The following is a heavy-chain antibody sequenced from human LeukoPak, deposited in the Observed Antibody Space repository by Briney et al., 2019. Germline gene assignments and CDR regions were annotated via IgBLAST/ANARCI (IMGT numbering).Heavy chain of an antibody. Sequence: PGGSLRLSCAASGFSFNIYGLHWVRQAPGKGLEWVAAISHDGNNEFYADSVKGRFTISRDSSKNTLYLQMNSLRAEDTAVYYCAKGYASGSSHFDYWGQGTLVTVSS. CDR3: AKGYASGSSHFDY. CDR2: ISHDGNNE. D-gene: IGHD3-10*01. V-gene: IGHV3-30-3*01. J-gene: IGHJ4*02. CDR1: GFSFNIYG.